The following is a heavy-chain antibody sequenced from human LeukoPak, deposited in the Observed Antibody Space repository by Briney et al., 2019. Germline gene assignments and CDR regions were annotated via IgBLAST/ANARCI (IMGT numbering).Heavy chain of an antibody. CDR1: GFTFSDYY. V-gene: IGHV3-11*01. J-gene: IGHJ5*02. Sequence: GGSLSLSCAAYGFTFSDYYMSCIRQAPGKGLEWVSYMISSGSTIYYADSVKGRFTISRDNAKNSLYLQMNSLRAEDTAVYYCARDYEPWFDPWGEGTLVTVSS. D-gene: IGHD1-14*01. CDR3: ARDYEPWFDP. CDR2: MISSGSTI.